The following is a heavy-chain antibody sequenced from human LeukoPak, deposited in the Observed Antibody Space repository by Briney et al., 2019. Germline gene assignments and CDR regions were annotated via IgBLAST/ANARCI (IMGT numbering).Heavy chain of an antibody. J-gene: IGHJ4*02. D-gene: IGHD2-21*02. CDR3: AKDRLLNCRGDCYIFDY. CDR2: ISGSGDST. V-gene: IGHV3-23*01. Sequence: PGGSLRLSCAASGFTFDDYAMHWVRQAPGKGLEWVSSISGSGDSTFYADSVKGRFSISRDNSKNTLYLQVNGLRTEDTAVYYCAKDRLLNCRGDCYIFDYWGQGTLVTVSS. CDR1: GFTFDDYA.